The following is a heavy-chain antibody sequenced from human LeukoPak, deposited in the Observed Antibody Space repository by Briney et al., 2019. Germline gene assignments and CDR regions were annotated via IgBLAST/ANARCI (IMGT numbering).Heavy chain of an antibody. CDR2: INHSGST. D-gene: IGHD6-6*01. V-gene: IGHV4-34*01. CDR3: ARGTEQLDNTNWFDP. Sequence: SETLSLTCAVYVGSFSGYYWRWIRQPPGKGLEWIGEINHSGSTNYNPSLKSRVTISVDTSKNQFSLKPSSVTAAHTAVYYCARGTEQLDNTNWFDPWGQGTLVTVSS. J-gene: IGHJ5*02. CDR1: VGSFSGYY.